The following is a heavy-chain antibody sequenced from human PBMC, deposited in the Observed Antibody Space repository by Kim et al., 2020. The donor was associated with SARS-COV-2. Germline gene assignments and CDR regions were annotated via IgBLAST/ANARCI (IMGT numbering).Heavy chain of an antibody. CDR1: GGSFSGYY. J-gene: IGHJ5*02. CDR2: INHSGST. CDR3: ARGSSVLCSGGSYYSNWFDP. D-gene: IGHD2-15*01. V-gene: IGHV4-34*01. Sequence: SETLSLTCAVYGGSFSGYYWSWIRQPPGKGLEWIGEINHSGSTNYNPSLKSRVTISVDTSKNQFSLKLSSVTAADTAVYYCARGSSVLCSGGSYYSNWFDPWGQGTLVTVSS.